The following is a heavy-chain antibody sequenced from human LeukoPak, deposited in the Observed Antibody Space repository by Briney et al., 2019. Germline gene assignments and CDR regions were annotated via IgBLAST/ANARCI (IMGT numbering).Heavy chain of an antibody. CDR1: GFTFSRYW. D-gene: IGHD3-10*01. CDR3: ARSPGKGGEYYYYYMDV. J-gene: IGHJ6*03. Sequence: GGSLRLSCAASGFTFSRYWMGWVRQAPGKGLEWVANIKQDGTEKYYVDSVKGRFTISRDNAKNSLYLQMNSLRAEDTAVYYCARSPGKGGEYYYYYMDVWGKGTTVTVSS. CDR2: IKQDGTEK. V-gene: IGHV3-7*01.